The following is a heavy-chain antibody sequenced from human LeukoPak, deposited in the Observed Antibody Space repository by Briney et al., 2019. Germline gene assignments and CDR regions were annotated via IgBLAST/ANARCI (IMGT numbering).Heavy chain of an antibody. J-gene: IGHJ4*02. D-gene: IGHD5-18*01. Sequence: ASVKVSCKASGYTYTSYYMHWVRQAPGQGLEWMGIINPSGGSTSYAQKFQGRVTMTRDTSTSTVYMELSSLRSEDTAVYYCARDARSDTAMATTFDYWGQGTLVTVSS. CDR1: GYTYTSYY. CDR2: INPSGGST. V-gene: IGHV1-46*01. CDR3: ARDARSDTAMATTFDY.